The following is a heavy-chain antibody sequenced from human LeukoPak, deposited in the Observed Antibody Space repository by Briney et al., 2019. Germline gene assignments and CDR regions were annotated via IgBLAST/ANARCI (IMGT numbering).Heavy chain of an antibody. Sequence: ASVKVSCKASGYTFTGYYMHWVRQAPGQGLEWMGWINPNSGGTNYAQKFQGRVTMTRDTSISTAYMELSRLRSDDTAVYYCARGNEVTLWFGEYRQDDAFDIWGQGTMVTVSS. CDR1: GYTFTGYY. CDR2: INPNSGGT. CDR3: ARGNEVTLWFGEYRQDDAFDI. J-gene: IGHJ3*02. D-gene: IGHD3-10*01. V-gene: IGHV1-2*02.